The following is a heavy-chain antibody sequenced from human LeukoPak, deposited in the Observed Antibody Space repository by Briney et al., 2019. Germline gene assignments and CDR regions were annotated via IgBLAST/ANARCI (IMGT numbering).Heavy chain of an antibody. V-gene: IGHV4-59*12. J-gene: IGHJ3*02. D-gene: IGHD3-22*01. CDR1: GCSISSYS. Sequence: SETLSLTCTASGCSISSYSWSWIRQPPGKGLEWVGYIYYSGSTNYNPSLMSRVTISVVTSKNQFSLKLSSVTAADTAVYYCARDPYYYDSSGYSRRDAFGIWGQGTMVTVSS. CDR3: ARDPYYYDSSGYSRRDAFGI. CDR2: IYYSGST.